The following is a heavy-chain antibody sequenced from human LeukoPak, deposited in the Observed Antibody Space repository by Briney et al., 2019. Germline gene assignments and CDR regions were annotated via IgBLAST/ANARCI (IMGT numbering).Heavy chain of an antibody. CDR1: GFSFSTYA. Sequence: AGGSLRLSCAASGFSFSTYAMSWVRQAPGKGLEWVSGISSSGGSTVYIDSVKGRFTISRDNSKNTLYLQMNSLRAEDTAAYYCAKDQGTGLGSYSWGYFDCWGQGTLVTVSS. V-gene: IGHV3-23*01. CDR3: AKDQGTGLGSYSWGYFDC. D-gene: IGHD3-10*01. J-gene: IGHJ4*02. CDR2: ISSSGGST.